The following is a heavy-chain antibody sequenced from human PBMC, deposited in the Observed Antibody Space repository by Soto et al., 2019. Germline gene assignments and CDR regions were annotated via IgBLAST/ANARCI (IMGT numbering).Heavy chain of an antibody. CDR2: INPNSGNI. J-gene: IGHJ4*02. Sequence: AAVKVSCKASGHTFTSYDNNWVRQATGHGLEWMGWINPNSGNIGYAQKFQGRVTMTRDTAIRTAYMEVSRLRSDDTAVYYCARGRASGSYYLLGYWGQGSLFTVSS. CDR3: ARGRASGSYYLLGY. V-gene: IGHV1-8*01. D-gene: IGHD3-10*01. CDR1: GHTFTSYD.